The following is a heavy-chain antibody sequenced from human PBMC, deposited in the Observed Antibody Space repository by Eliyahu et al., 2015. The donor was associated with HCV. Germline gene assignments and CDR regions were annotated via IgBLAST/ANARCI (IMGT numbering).Heavy chain of an antibody. CDR1: GYSFSNSW. Sequence: EVQLVQSGAEVKKPGESLKIXCEASGYSFSNSWIAWVRQXPGEGLEWXGIIYPSDSDTRYSPSFQGQVTISADKSISTAYLQWSNLRASDTAIYYCARRQDTAVASYLDFWGQXTLVTVSS. CDR2: IYPSDSDT. CDR3: ARRQDTAVASYLDF. J-gene: IGHJ4*02. D-gene: IGHD5-18*01. V-gene: IGHV5-51*01.